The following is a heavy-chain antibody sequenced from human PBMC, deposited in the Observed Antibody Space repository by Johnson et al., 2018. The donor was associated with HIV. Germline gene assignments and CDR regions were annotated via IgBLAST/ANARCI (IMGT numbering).Heavy chain of an antibody. Sequence: MKWVRQTPGMGLEWVSAINWNAGRTGYTDSVKGRFTICRDNAKNSLYVEMNRLRAEDTAFYYCARTQRVTMIVVSLGAFDIWGQGKMVTVSS. V-gene: IGHV3-20*03. CDR3: ARTQRVTMIVVSLGAFDI. CDR2: INWNAGRT. J-gene: IGHJ3*02. D-gene: IGHD3-22*01.